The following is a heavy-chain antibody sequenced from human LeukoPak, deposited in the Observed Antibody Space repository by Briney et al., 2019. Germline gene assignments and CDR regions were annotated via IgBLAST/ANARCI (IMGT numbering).Heavy chain of an antibody. D-gene: IGHD6-13*01. V-gene: IGHV3-74*01. J-gene: IGHJ4*02. Sequence: GGSLRLSCAASGFTFSSYWMHWVRQAPGKGLVWVSRINSDGSSTSYADSVKCRFTISRDNAKNTLYLRMNSLRAEDTAVYYCARGERQLVSDYWGQGTLVTVSS. CDR3: ARGERQLVSDY. CDR1: GFTFSSYW. CDR2: INSDGSST.